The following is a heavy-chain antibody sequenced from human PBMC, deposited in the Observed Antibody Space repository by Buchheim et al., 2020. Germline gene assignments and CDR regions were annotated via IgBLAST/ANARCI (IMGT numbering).Heavy chain of an antibody. J-gene: IGHJ6*02. CDR3: ARGYSSNYAMDV. CDR2: TNPTTGST. V-gene: IGHV1-46*01. Sequence: QVQLVQSGAEVKKPGASVKVSCKASGYTFTSYYMHWVRQAPGQGLAWMGITNPTTGSTSYAQKFQGRVTMTRDTSTRTFDMELSSLRSEDTAVYYGARGYSSNYAMDVWGQGTT. CDR1: GYTFTSYY. D-gene: IGHD6-13*01.